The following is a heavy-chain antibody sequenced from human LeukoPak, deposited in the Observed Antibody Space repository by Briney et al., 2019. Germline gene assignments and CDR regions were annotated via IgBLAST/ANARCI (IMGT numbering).Heavy chain of an antibody. J-gene: IGHJ5*02. Sequence: SETLSLTCTVSGGSISSYYWSWIRQPPGKGLEWIGYIYYSGSTNYNPSLKRRVTISVDTSKNQFSLKLSSVTAADTAVYYCARDEFFGWFDPWGQGTLVTVSS. CDR2: IYYSGST. V-gene: IGHV4-59*12. D-gene: IGHD3-3*01. CDR1: GGSISSYY. CDR3: ARDEFFGWFDP.